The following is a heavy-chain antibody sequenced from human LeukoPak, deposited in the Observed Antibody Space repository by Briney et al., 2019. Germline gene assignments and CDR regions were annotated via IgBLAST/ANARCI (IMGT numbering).Heavy chain of an antibody. D-gene: IGHD3-22*01. J-gene: IGHJ3*02. CDR1: GFTFSSYA. Sequence: GGSLRLSCAASGFTFSSYAMHWVRQAPGKGLEWVSAISGSGGSTYYADSVKGRFTISRDNSKNTLYLQMNSLRAEDTAVYYCAKTGYGDSSGYYPSDAFDIWGQGTMVTVSS. CDR3: AKTGYGDSSGYYPSDAFDI. V-gene: IGHV3-23*01. CDR2: ISGSGGST.